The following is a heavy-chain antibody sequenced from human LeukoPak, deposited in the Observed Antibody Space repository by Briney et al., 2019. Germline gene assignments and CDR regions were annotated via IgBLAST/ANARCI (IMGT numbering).Heavy chain of an antibody. D-gene: IGHD5-24*01. CDR2: IYHSGST. CDR1: GGSISSSNW. J-gene: IGHJ4*02. CDR3: ARDSPHRGVEMAKKRFDY. V-gene: IGHV4-4*02. Sequence: SETLSLTCAVSGGSISSSNWWSWVRQPPGKGLEWIGEIYHSGSTNYNPSLKSRVTISVDKSKNQFSLKLSSVTAADTAVYYCARDSPHRGVEMAKKRFDYWGQGTLVTVSS.